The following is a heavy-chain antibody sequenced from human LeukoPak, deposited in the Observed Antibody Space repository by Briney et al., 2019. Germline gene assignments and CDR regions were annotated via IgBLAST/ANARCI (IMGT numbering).Heavy chain of an antibody. CDR3: AGCIAVADYFDY. D-gene: IGHD6-19*01. V-gene: IGHV4-39*01. J-gene: IGHJ4*02. Sequence: SETLSLTCTVSGGSISSSSYYWGWIRQPPGKGLEWIGSIYYSGSTYYNPSLKSRVTISVDTSKNQFSLKLSSVTAADTAVYYCAGCIAVADYFDYWGQGTLVTVPS. CDR2: IYYSGST. CDR1: GGSISSSSYY.